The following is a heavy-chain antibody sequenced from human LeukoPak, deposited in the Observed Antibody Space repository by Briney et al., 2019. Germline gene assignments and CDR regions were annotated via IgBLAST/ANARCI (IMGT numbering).Heavy chain of an antibody. J-gene: IGHJ4*02. CDR3: ARHVDSGGNFYFDY. V-gene: IGHV3-23*01. CDR1: GFSFGDHG. Sequence: GGSLRLSCEASGFSFGDHGMAWVRQAPGKGLEWVSSIRDSGGNTYQGDSLKGRFTISRDNSKNTLYLQMNSLRADDTAFYYCARHVDSGGNFYFDYWGQGTLVTVSS. CDR2: IRDSGGNT. D-gene: IGHD4-23*01.